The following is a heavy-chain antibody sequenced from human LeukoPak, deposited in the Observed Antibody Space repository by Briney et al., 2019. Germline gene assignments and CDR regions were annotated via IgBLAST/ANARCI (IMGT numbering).Heavy chain of an antibody. CDR3: ARDSRLGGKLDY. CDR1: GGSISSGGYY. CDR2: IYHSGST. Sequence: SETLSLTCTVSGGSISSGGYYWSWIRQPPGKGLDWIGYIYHSGSTYYNPSLKSRVTISLDRSKNQFSLKLSSVTAADTAVYYCARDSRLGGKLDYWGQGTLVTVS. V-gene: IGHV4-30-2*01. D-gene: IGHD3-16*01. J-gene: IGHJ4*02.